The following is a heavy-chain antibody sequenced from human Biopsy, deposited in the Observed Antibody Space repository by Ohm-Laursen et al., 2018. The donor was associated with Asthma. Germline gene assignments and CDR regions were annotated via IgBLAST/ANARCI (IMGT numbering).Heavy chain of an antibody. CDR2: ITFDGSTQ. CDR1: GTHFGSYN. Sequence: SLRPSCAASGTHFGSYNMHWARQAPGKGLEWVAVITFDGSTQHYGDSVKGRFTISRDNSKNMLFLQMNSLRAEDTAVYYCARESSVAGSSDFDYWGQGTLVTVSS. CDR3: ARESSVAGSSDFDY. D-gene: IGHD6-19*01. J-gene: IGHJ4*02. V-gene: IGHV3-30-3*01.